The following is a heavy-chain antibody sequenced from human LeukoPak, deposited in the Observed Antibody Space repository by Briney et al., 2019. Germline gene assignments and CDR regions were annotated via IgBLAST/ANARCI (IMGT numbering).Heavy chain of an antibody. CDR2: FDPEDGET. CDR1: GYTLTELS. CDR3: ATLEMATKLLDY. J-gene: IGHJ4*02. D-gene: IGHD5-12*01. V-gene: IGHV1-24*01. Sequence: ASVKVSCKVSGYTLTELSMHWVRQAPGKGLEWMGGFDPEDGETICAQKFQGRVTMTEDTSTDTAYMELSSLRSEDTAVYYCATLEMATKLLDYWGQGTLVTVSS.